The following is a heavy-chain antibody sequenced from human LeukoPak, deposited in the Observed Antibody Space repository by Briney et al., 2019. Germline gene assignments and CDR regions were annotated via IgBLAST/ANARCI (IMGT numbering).Heavy chain of an antibody. CDR3: AKGSPGDSNAFDI. D-gene: IGHD7-27*01. V-gene: IGHV3-9*01. CDR2: VSWNSVYI. CDR1: GFTFDDYA. Sequence: GGSLRLSCAASGFTFDDYAMHWVRQVPGKGLEWVSGVSWNSVYIGFADSVKGRFIISRDNAKNSLYLQMNSLRAEDTALYYCAKGSPGDSNAFDIWGQGTMVTVSS. J-gene: IGHJ3*02.